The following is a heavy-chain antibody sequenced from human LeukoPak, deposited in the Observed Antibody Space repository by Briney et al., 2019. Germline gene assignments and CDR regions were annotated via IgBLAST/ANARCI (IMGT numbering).Heavy chain of an antibody. CDR2: IKQDGSEK. Sequence: PGGSLRLSCAASGFTFSSYWMSWVRQAPGKGLEWVANIKQDGSEKYYVDSVKGRFTISRDNAKNSLYLQMNSLRAEDTAVYYCAREMGYYDSSGYFDAFDIWGQGTMVTVSS. J-gene: IGHJ3*02. CDR3: AREMGYYDSSGYFDAFDI. V-gene: IGHV3-7*01. D-gene: IGHD3-22*01. CDR1: GFTFSSYW.